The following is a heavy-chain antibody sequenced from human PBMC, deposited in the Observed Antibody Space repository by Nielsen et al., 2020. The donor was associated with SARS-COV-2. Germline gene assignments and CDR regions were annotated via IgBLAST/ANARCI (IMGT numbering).Heavy chain of an antibody. V-gene: IGHV4-34*01. J-gene: IGHJ5*02. CDR3: ARVIGAYCAP. Sequence: SETLSLTCAVYGGSFSGYYWSWIRQPPGKGLEWIGEINHSGSTNYNPSLKSRVTISVDTSKNQFSLKLSSVTAADTAVYYCARVIGAYCAPWGQGTLVTVSS. CDR1: GGSFSGYY. CDR2: INHSGST. D-gene: IGHD2-21*01.